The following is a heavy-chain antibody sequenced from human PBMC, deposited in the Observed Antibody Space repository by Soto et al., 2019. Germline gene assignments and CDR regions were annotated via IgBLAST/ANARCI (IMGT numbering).Heavy chain of an antibody. V-gene: IGHV3-30*18. Sequence: PGGSLRLSCAASGFTFSSYGMHWVRQAPGKGLEWVAVISYDGSNKYYADSVKGRFTISRDNSKNTLYLQMNSLRAEDTAVYYCAKDRGYGGNSVGYYYGMDVWGQGTTVTVSS. CDR3: AKDRGYGGNSVGYYYGMDV. D-gene: IGHD4-17*01. J-gene: IGHJ6*02. CDR1: GFTFSSYG. CDR2: ISYDGSNK.